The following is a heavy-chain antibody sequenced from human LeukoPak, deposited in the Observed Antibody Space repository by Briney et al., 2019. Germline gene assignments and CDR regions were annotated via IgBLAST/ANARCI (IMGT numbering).Heavy chain of an antibody. J-gene: IGHJ4*02. CDR1: GFTFRSYA. V-gene: IGHV3-23*01. CDR3: AKASWVSSDDAVW. CDR2: LRGNGET. Sequence: GGSLRLSCAASGFTFRSYAMSWVRQAPARGLEWVASLRGNGETFYADSVKGRCTLSRDVSRNTVYLQLNNLSVEDTAVYYCAKASWVSSDDAVWWGQGTLVTVSS. D-gene: IGHD3-3*01.